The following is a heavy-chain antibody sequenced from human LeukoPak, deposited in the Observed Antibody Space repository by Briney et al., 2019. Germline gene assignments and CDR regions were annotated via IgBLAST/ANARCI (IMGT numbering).Heavy chain of an antibody. Sequence: GRSLRLSCAASGFTFSSYGMHWVRQAPGKGLEWVAVIWYDANNKYYADSVKGRFTISRDNSKNTLYLQLNSLRAEDTAVYYCARDLTGAVFDFWGQGTLVTVSS. CDR2: IWYDANNK. J-gene: IGHJ4*02. D-gene: IGHD1-26*01. CDR3: ARDLTGAVFDF. V-gene: IGHV3-33*01. CDR1: GFTFSSYG.